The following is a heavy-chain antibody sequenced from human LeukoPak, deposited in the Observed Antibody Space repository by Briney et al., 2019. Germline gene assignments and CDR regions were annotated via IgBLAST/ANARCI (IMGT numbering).Heavy chain of an antibody. V-gene: IGHV3-53*01. CDR3: ARHPYDSSGYWDY. Sequence: GGSLRLSCAASGFTVSSNYMSWVRQAPGKGLEWVSVIYSGGSTYYADSVKGRLTTSRDNSKNTLYLQMNSLRAEDTAVYYCARHPYDSSGYWDYWGQGTLVTVSS. CDR1: GFTVSSNY. J-gene: IGHJ4*02. D-gene: IGHD3-22*01. CDR2: IYSGGST.